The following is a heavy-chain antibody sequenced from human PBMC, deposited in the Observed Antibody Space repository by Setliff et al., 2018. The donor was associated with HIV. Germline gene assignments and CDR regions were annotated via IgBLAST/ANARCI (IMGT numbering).Heavy chain of an antibody. CDR1: GYTFTSYG. CDR3: ARDGGPGSGWGDYSYYYNMDV. J-gene: IGHJ6*03. D-gene: IGHD6-19*01. V-gene: IGHV1-18*01. CDR2: ISAYNGNT. Sequence: ASVKVSCKASGYTFTSYGISWVRQAPGQGLEWMGWISAYNGNTNYAQKLQGRVTMTTDTSTSTAYMELRSLRSDDTAVYYCARDGGPGSGWGDYSYYYNMDVWGKGTTVTVSS.